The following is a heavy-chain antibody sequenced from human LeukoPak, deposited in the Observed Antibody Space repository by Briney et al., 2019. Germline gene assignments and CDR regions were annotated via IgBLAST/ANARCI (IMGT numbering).Heavy chain of an antibody. CDR2: IKQDGSEK. D-gene: IGHD3-22*01. CDR3: ASTYDSSVHPPAY. J-gene: IGHJ4*02. CDR1: GFTFNSYW. V-gene: IGHV3-7*01. Sequence: GGSLRLSCAASGFTFNSYWMSWVPQAPGKWLEWVANIKQDGSEKYYVDSVKGRFTISRDNAKNSLYLQMNSLRAEDTAVYYCASTYDSSVHPPAYWGQGTLVTVSS.